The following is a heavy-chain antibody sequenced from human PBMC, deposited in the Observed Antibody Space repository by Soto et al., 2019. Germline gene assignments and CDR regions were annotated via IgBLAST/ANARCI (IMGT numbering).Heavy chain of an antibody. Sequence: SETLSLTCTVSGASVSSGSYYWSWIRQPPGKGLEWIGYIYYSGSTNYNPSLKSRVTISLDTSKNQFSLKLSSVTAADAAVYYCARVILPYSSGSYYFDYWGQGTLVTVSS. CDR1: GASVSSGSYY. CDR3: ARVILPYSSGSYYFDY. V-gene: IGHV4-61*01. CDR2: IYYSGST. J-gene: IGHJ4*02. D-gene: IGHD6-19*01.